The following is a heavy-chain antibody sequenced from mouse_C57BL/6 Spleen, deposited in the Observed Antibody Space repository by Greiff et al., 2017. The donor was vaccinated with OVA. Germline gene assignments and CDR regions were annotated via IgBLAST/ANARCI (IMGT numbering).Heavy chain of an antibody. J-gene: IGHJ3*01. Sequence: VHLVESGAELARPGASVKLSCKASGYTFTSYGISWVKQRTGQGLEWIGEIYPRSGNTYYNEKFKGKATLTADKSSSTAYMELRSLTSEDSAVYFCARDDYEEGFAYWGQGTLVTVSA. CDR2: IYPRSGNT. V-gene: IGHV1-81*01. D-gene: IGHD2-4*01. CDR3: ARDDYEEGFAY. CDR1: GYTFTSYG.